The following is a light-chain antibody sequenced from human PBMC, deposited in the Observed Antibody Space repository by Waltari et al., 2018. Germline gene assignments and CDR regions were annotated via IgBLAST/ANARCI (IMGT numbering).Light chain of an antibody. J-gene: IGLJ3*02. CDR1: TSHVGGYNY. CDR3: SSYTSSSTWV. Sequence: QSALTQPASVSGSPGQSITISCHGTTSHVGGYNYVTWYQQHPGKAPKLMIYDVSNRPSGVSNRFSGSKSGNTASLTISGLQAEDEADYYCSSYTSSSTWVFGGGTKLTVL. CDR2: DVS. V-gene: IGLV2-14*03.